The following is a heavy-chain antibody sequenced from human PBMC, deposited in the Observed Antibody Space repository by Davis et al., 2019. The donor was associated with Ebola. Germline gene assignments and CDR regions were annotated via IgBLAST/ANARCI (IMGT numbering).Heavy chain of an antibody. J-gene: IGHJ3*02. CDR2: ISGRGGST. CDR3: AKDKNYDFWSGYPHDAFDI. CDR1: GFTFSSYA. V-gene: IGHV3-23*01. Sequence: GESLKISCAASGFTFSSYATSWVRQAPGKGLEWVSAISGRGGSTYYADSVKGRFTISRDNSKNTLYLQMNSLRAEDTAIYYCAKDKNYDFWSGYPHDAFDIWGKGTTVTVSS. D-gene: IGHD3-3*01.